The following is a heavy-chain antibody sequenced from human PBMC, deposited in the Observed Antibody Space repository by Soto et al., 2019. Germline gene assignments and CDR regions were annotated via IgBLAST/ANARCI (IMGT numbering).Heavy chain of an antibody. Sequence: QVQLQQWGAGLLKPSETLSLTCAVYGGSFSGYYWSWIRQPPGKGLEWIGEINHSGSTNYNRSLKSRVTISVDTSKNQFSLKLSSVTAADTAVYYCARVTYYYGSGSYLPWGQGTLVTVSS. V-gene: IGHV4-34*01. CDR1: GGSFSGYY. D-gene: IGHD3-10*01. CDR2: INHSGST. CDR3: ARVTYYYGSGSYLP. J-gene: IGHJ5*02.